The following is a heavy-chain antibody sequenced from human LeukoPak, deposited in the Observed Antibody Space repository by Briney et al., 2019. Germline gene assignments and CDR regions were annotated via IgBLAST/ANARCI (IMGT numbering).Heavy chain of an antibody. D-gene: IGHD6-13*01. CDR2: ISGFGGST. CDR1: GFTFNNYA. Sequence: PGGSLRLSCAASGFTFNNYAMNWVRQAPGKGLEWVSGISGFGGSTYYAPSVKGRLTISRDSFGNMLYLHLDSLRVEDTAIYYCARRSGSSWSSFDYWGQGALVTVSS. CDR3: ARRSGSSWSSFDY. V-gene: IGHV3-23*01. J-gene: IGHJ4*02.